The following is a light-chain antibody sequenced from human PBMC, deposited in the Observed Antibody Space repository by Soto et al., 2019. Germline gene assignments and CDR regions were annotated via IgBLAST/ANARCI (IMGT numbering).Light chain of an antibody. Sequence: EIVMTQSPAPLSVSPGERATLSCRASQSVRNNLAWYQQKPGQAPRLLIYGASTRATGIPARFSGSGSGTECTLTISSLQSEDFEVYYCQQYNNWPITFGQGTRLEIK. CDR2: GAS. V-gene: IGKV3-15*01. J-gene: IGKJ5*01. CDR1: QSVRNN. CDR3: QQYNNWPIT.